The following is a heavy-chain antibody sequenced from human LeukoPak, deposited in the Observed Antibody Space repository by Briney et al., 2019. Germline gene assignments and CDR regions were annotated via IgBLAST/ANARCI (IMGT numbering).Heavy chain of an antibody. CDR3: ARVGSCCFEY. CDR2: IDSSGAN. V-gene: IGHV4-59*01. J-gene: IGHJ4*02. Sequence: PSETLSLTRTVSGGSISTYYWSWIRQPPGKGLEWIGYIDSSGANNYNPTLKSRVTMSVDTSKHQFSLKLSSVTAADTAVYYCARVGSCCFEYWGQGNVVTVSS. D-gene: IGHD3-10*01. CDR1: GGSISTYY.